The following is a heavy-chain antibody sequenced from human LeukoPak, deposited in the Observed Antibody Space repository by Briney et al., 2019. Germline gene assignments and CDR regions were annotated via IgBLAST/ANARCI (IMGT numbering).Heavy chain of an antibody. CDR2: ISWNSGNI. CDR3: AKGGHYDLLTAYFFGN. Sequence: GRSLRLSCAASGFTFDDYAMHWVRQAPGKGLEWVSGISWNSGNIGYADSVKGRFTISRDNAKSSLYLQMNSLRAEDTALYYCAKGGHYDLLTAYFFGNWGQGTLVTVSS. CDR1: GFTFDDYA. V-gene: IGHV3-9*01. D-gene: IGHD3-9*01. J-gene: IGHJ1*01.